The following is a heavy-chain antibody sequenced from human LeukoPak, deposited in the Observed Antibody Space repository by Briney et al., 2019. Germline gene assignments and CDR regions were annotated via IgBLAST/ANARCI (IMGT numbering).Heavy chain of an antibody. Sequence: SQTLSLTCAVSGGSISSGGYSWSWIRQPPGKGLEWIGYIYHSGSTYYNPSLKSRVTISVDRSKNQFSLKLSSVTAADTAVYYCARAPFLRRMLRFDYWGQGTLVTVSS. CDR3: ARAPFLRRMLRFDY. D-gene: IGHD2/OR15-2a*01. J-gene: IGHJ4*02. CDR1: GGSISSGGYS. V-gene: IGHV4-30-2*01. CDR2: IYHSGST.